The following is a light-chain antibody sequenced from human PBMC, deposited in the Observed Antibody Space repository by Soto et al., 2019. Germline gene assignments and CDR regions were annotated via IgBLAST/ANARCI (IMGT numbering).Light chain of an antibody. V-gene: IGLV2-14*03. CDR3: SSYTSSLVL. Sequence: QSVLTQPASVSGSPGQSITISCTGTSSDVGSFNSVSWYQQHPGKAPKLLIYDVSHRPGGVSSHFSGSKSGNTASLTISGLQAEDEADYYCSSYTSSLVLFGGGTKVTVL. CDR2: DVS. CDR1: SSDVGSFNS. J-gene: IGLJ2*01.